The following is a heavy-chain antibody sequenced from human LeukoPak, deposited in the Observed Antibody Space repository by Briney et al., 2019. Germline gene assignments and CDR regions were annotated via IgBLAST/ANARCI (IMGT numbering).Heavy chain of an antibody. CDR1: GGSFSGYY. Sequence: SETLSLTCAVYGGSFSGYYWSWIRQPPGKGLEWIGEINHSGSTNYNPSLKSRVTISVDTSKNQFSLKLSSVTAADTAVYYCARGGELLWFGELLESYFDYWGQGTLVTVSS. J-gene: IGHJ4*02. V-gene: IGHV4-34*01. D-gene: IGHD3-10*01. CDR3: ARGGELLWFGELLESYFDY. CDR2: INHSGST.